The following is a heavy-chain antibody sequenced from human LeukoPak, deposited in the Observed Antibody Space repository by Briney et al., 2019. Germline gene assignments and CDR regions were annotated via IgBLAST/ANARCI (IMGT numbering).Heavy chain of an antibody. CDR2: ISYDGSNK. CDR1: GFTFSSYA. CDR3: ARGGVYCGGDCYSLSFDY. J-gene: IGHJ4*02. D-gene: IGHD2-21*02. V-gene: IGHV3-30-3*01. Sequence: PGGSLRLSCAASGFTFSSYAMHWVRQAPGKGLEGVAVISYDGSNKYYADSVKGRFTISRDNSKNTLYLQMNSLRAEDTAVYYCARGGVYCGGDCYSLSFDYWGQGTLVTVSS.